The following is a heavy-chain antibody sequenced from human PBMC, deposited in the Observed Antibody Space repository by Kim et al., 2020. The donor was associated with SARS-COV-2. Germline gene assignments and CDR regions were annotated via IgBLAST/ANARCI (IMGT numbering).Heavy chain of an antibody. J-gene: IGHJ4*02. V-gene: IGHV7-4-1*02. Sequence: GFKGRFVFSLDTSVSTAYLQISSLKAEDTAVYYCARTGYCSSTSCYHFDYWGQGTLVTVSS. CDR3: ARTGYCSSTSCYHFDY. D-gene: IGHD2-2*03.